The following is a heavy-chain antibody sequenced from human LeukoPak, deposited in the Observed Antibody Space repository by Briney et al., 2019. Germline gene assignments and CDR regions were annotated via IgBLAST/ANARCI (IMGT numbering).Heavy chain of an antibody. V-gene: IGHV4-31*03. D-gene: IGHD3-22*01. CDR1: GGSISGGAYY. CDR2: IHHSGRT. CDR3: ARELQYYYDSSGYYGFPEN. Sequence: SQTLSLTCTVSGGSISGGAYYWSWIRQHPGKGLEWIGYIHHSGRTYYNPSLKSRVTISEDTSKNHFSLKMSSVTAADTAVYYCARELQYYYDSSGYYGFPENWGQGTLVTVSS. J-gene: IGHJ4*02.